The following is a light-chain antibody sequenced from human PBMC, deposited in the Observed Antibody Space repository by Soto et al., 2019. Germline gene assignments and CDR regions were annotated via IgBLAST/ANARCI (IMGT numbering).Light chain of an antibody. CDR3: QQYNNWPGT. Sequence: DIVMTQSPATLSVAPGERATLSCRASQSVSSNLAWYQQKPGQAPRLLIYGASTRVTGIPARFSGSGSGTEFTLTISSLQSEDFAVYYCQQYNNWPGTFGPGTKVDIK. J-gene: IGKJ3*01. CDR2: GAS. CDR1: QSVSSN. V-gene: IGKV3-15*01.